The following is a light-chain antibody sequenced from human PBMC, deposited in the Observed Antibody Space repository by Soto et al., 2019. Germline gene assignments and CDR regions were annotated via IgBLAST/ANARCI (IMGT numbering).Light chain of an antibody. CDR2: GAS. J-gene: IGKJ5*01. Sequence: IQVTQSPSSLSASVGDRVTLTCLASQSIGTYLNWYHQKPGKAPQLLIYGASTLQSGVPSRFSASGSGTHFTLTINSLQPEDFATYYCQQLNSYPQITFGQGTRLQIK. V-gene: IGKV1-39*01. CDR3: QQLNSYPQIT. CDR1: QSIGTY.